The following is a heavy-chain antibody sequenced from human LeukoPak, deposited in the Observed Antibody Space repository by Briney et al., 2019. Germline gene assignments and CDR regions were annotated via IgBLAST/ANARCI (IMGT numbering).Heavy chain of an antibody. D-gene: IGHD6-19*01. V-gene: IGHV3-48*03. CDR1: EFTFSSYE. CDR3: ARGPHPYTSGWYHFDY. CDR2: LSSSGSTI. J-gene: IGHJ4*02. Sequence: GGSLRLSCAASEFTFSSYEMNWVRQAPGKGLERVSYLSSSGSTIYYADSVKGRFTISRDNAKNSLYLQMNSLRVEDTAVYYCARGPHPYTSGWYHFDYWGQGTLVTVSS.